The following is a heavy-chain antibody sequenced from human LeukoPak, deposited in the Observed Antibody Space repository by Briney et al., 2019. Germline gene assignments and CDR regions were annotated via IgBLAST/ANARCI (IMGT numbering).Heavy chain of an antibody. J-gene: IGHJ4*02. CDR3: ATFIAAAGTLRY. Sequence: ASVKVSCKASGGTFSSYAISWVRQATGQGLEWMGWMNPNSGNTGYAQKFQGRVTMTRNTSISTAYMELSSLRSEDTAVYYCATFIAAAGTLRYWGQGTLVTVSS. CDR1: GGTFSSYA. V-gene: IGHV1-8*02. CDR2: MNPNSGNT. D-gene: IGHD6-13*01.